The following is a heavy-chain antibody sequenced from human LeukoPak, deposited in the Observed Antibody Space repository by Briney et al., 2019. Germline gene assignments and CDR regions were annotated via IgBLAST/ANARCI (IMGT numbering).Heavy chain of an antibody. Sequence: ASVKVSCKASGYTFTGNYVHWVRQAPGQGLEWMGWINPDSGATDYAQRFQGRVTLTSDTSVSTAYMELSSLKSDDTAVYFCAREIWFFDSWGQGTLVTVSS. CDR2: INPDSGAT. J-gene: IGHJ4*02. CDR3: AREIWFFDS. V-gene: IGHV1-2*02. D-gene: IGHD3-10*01. CDR1: GYTFTGNY.